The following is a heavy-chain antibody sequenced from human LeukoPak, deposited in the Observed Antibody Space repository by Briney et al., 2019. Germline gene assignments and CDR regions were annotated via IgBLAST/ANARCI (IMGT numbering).Heavy chain of an antibody. CDR2: INPNSGGT. CDR1: GYTFTSYG. Sequence: ASVKVSCKASGYTFTSYGISWVRQAPGQGLEWMGRINPNSGGTNYAQKFQGRVTMTRDTSISTAYMELSRLRSDDTAVYYCAVGYYGGNSDSHNRWFYWGQGTLVTVSS. V-gene: IGHV1-2*06. CDR3: AVGYYGGNSDSHNRWFY. J-gene: IGHJ4*02. D-gene: IGHD4-23*01.